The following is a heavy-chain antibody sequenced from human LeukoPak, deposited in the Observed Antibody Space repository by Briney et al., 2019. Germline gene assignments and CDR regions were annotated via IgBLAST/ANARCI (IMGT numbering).Heavy chain of an antibody. CDR1: GFTFSSYS. D-gene: IGHD6-13*01. CDR3: ARDLGYSSSWSFDY. Sequence: GGSLRLSCAASGFTFSSYSMNWVRQAPGKGLEWVSSISSSSSYIYYADSVKGRFTISRDNAKNSLYLQMNSLSAEDTAVYSCARDLGYSSSWSFDYWGQGTLVTVSS. V-gene: IGHV3-21*01. J-gene: IGHJ4*02. CDR2: ISSSSSYI.